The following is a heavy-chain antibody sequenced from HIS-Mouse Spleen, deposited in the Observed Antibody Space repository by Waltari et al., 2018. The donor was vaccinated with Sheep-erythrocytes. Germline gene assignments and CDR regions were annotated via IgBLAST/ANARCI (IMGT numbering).Heavy chain of an antibody. CDR2: ISYDGSNK. D-gene: IGHD6-13*01. Sequence: QVQLVESGGGVVQPGRSLRLSCAAPGFTFSSYGMHWVRQAPGKGLEWVAVISYDGSNKYYADSVKGRFTISRDNSKNTLYLQMNSLRAEDTAVYYCARQSIAAADYWGQGTLVTVSS. CDR3: ARQSIAAADY. J-gene: IGHJ4*02. CDR1: GFTFSSYG. V-gene: IGHV3-30*03.